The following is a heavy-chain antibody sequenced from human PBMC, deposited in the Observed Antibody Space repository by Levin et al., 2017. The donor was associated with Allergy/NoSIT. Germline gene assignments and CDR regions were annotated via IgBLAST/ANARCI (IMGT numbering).Heavy chain of an antibody. CDR3: AKDVVFGTSSWSLDF. CDR2: ISYDESDK. D-gene: IGHD6-13*01. CDR1: GFSFRSFC. V-gene: IGHV3-30*18. Sequence: GESLKISCAASGFSFRSFCMXXVRXXXXKGLEWVAVISYDESDKFYADSVKGRFTISRDNTKNTLYLQMNSLRSEDAAVYYCAKDVVFGTSSWSLDFWGQGTLVTVSS. J-gene: IGHJ4*02.